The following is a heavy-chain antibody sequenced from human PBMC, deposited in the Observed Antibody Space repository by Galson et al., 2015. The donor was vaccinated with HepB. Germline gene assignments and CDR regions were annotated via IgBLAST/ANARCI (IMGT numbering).Heavy chain of an antibody. Sequence: SLRLSCAASGFTFSSYEMNWVRQAPGKGLEWVSYISSSGSTIYYADSVKGRFTISRDNAKNSLYLQMNSLRAEDTAVYYCARVNWGWASAFDYWGQGTLVTVSS. CDR2: ISSSGSTI. V-gene: IGHV3-48*03. CDR1: GFTFSSYE. D-gene: IGHD7-27*01. CDR3: ARVNWGWASAFDY. J-gene: IGHJ4*02.